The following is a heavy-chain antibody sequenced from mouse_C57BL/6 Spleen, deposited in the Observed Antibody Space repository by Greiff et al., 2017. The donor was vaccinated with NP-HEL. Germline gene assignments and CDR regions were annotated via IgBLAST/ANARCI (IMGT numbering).Heavy chain of an antibody. CDR3: ARPRSMMVTPHWYFDV. J-gene: IGHJ1*03. V-gene: IGHV1-15*01. CDR1: GYTFTDYE. CDR2: IDPETGGT. D-gene: IGHD2-3*01. Sequence: QVQLQQSGAELVRPGASVTLSCKASGYTFTDYEMHWVKQTPVHGLEWIGAIDPETGGTAYNQKFKGKAILTADKSSSTAYMELRSLTSEDSAIYYCARPRSMMVTPHWYFDVWGTGTTVTVSS.